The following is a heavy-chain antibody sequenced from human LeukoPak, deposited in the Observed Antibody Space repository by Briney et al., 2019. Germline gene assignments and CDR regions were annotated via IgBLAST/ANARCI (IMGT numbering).Heavy chain of an antibody. CDR1: GFTFSSYA. J-gene: IGHJ3*02. D-gene: IGHD2-15*01. CDR3: AKDRSALAATSAFDI. CDR2: ISYDGRNN. V-gene: IGHV3-30-3*01. Sequence: GGSLRLSCAASGFTFSSYAMHWVRQAPGKGLDWVAVISYDGRNNYYADSVKGRFTISRDNSKNTLSLQMNSLRAEDTAVYYCAKDRSALAATSAFDIWGQGTMVTVSS.